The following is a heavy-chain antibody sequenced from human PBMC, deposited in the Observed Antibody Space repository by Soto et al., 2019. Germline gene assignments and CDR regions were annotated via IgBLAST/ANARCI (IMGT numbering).Heavy chain of an antibody. CDR1: GYTFTSYG. D-gene: IGHD3-22*01. V-gene: IGHV1-18*01. CDR3: ARVGKHYYDSSGNPARWFDP. Sequence: QVQLVQSGAEVKKPGASVKVSCKASGYTFTSYGISWVRQAPGQGLEWMGWISAYNGNTNYAQKLQGRVTMTTDTSTSTAYMELRSLRSDDTAVYYCARVGKHYYDSSGNPARWFDPWGQGTLVTVSS. J-gene: IGHJ5*02. CDR2: ISAYNGNT.